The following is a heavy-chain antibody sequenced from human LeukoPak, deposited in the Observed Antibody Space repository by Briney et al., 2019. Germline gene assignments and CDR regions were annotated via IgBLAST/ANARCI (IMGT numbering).Heavy chain of an antibody. J-gene: IGHJ6*03. CDR2: IYYSGST. CDR3: ARAVRGTTGKYYYYMDV. D-gene: IGHD1-1*01. V-gene: IGHV4-39*07. CDR1: GGSISSSSYY. Sequence: SETLSLTCTVSGGSISSSSYYWGWIRQPPGKGLEWIGSIYYSGSTYYNPSLKSRVAISVDTSKNQFSLKLSSVTAADTAVYYCARAVRGTTGKYYYYMDVWGKGTTVTVSS.